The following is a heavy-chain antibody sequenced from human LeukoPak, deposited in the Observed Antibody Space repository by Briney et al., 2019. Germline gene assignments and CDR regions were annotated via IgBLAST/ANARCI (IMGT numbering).Heavy chain of an antibody. CDR1: GGTFSSYA. CDR3: ARDLEDIVVVPAAMQGAFDI. CDR2: IIPILGIA. J-gene: IGHJ3*02. Sequence: SVKVSCKASGGTFSSYAISWVRQAPGQGLEWMGRIIPILGIANYAQKFQGRVTITADKSTSTAYMELSSLGSEDTAVYYCARDLEDIVVVPAAMQGAFDIWGQGTMVTVSS. V-gene: IGHV1-69*04. D-gene: IGHD2-2*01.